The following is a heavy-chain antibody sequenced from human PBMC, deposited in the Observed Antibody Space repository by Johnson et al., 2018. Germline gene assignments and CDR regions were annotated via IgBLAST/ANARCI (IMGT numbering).Heavy chain of an antibody. J-gene: IGHJ6*03. CDR2: ISYDGSNK. CDR1: GFTFSNYG. Sequence: QVQLVQSGGGVVQPGRSLRLSCAASGFTFSNYGMHWVRQVPGKGLEWVAVISYDGSNKYYADSVKGRFTISRDNPKTTLYLQMNSLRAGDAAVYYCARSSTILGVGITYYVDVWGKGTTVTVSS. D-gene: IGHD3-3*01. CDR3: ARSSTILGVGITYYVDV. V-gene: IGHV3-30*03.